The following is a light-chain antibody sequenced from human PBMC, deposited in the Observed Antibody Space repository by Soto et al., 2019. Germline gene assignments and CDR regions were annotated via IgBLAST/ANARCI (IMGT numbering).Light chain of an antibody. Sequence: DIQMTQSPSPLSAFVGDRVNITCRTSQHIAIYLNWYQQKPGKAPNLLIYAATSLHSGVSSRFSGSGSGTDFTLTVSSLQPEDCATYYCQQTYYTPCTFGQGTSLELK. J-gene: IGKJ2*02. V-gene: IGKV1-39*01. CDR1: QHIAIY. CDR2: AAT. CDR3: QQTYYTPCT.